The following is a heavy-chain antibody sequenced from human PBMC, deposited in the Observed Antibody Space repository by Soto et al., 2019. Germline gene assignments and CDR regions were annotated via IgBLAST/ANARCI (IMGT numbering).Heavy chain of an antibody. J-gene: IGHJ5*02. Sequence: QVQLVQSGAEVKKPGSSVKVSCKASGGTFSSYAISWVRQAPEQGLEWMGGIIPIFGTANYAQKFQGRVTITADESTSTAYMELSSLRSEDTAVYYCARGSLYYDSSGYTNWFDPWGQGTLVTVSS. V-gene: IGHV1-69*12. CDR3: ARGSLYYDSSGYTNWFDP. CDR2: IIPIFGTA. CDR1: GGTFSSYA. D-gene: IGHD3-22*01.